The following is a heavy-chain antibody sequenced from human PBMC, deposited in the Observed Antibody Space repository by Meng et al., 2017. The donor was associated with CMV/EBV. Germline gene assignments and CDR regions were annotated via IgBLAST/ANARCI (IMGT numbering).Heavy chain of an antibody. CDR2: INHSGST. Sequence: SETLSLTCAVYGGSFSGYYWSWIRQPPGKGLEWIGEINHSGSTNYNPSLKSRVAISVDTSKNQFSLKLSSVTAADTAVYYCARGPTYYYYYGMDVWGQGTTVTVSS. CDR1: GGSFSGYY. CDR3: ARGPTYYYYYGMDV. V-gene: IGHV4-34*01. J-gene: IGHJ6*02.